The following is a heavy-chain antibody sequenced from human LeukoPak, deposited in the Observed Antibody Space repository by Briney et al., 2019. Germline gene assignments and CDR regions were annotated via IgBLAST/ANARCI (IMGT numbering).Heavy chain of an antibody. CDR2: IYTSRST. D-gene: IGHD1-1*01. V-gene: IGHV4-61*09. J-gene: IGHJ3*01. CDR3: ARNRVTTPGAFDV. Sequence: SETLSLTCTVSGGSISSGSYNWSWIRQPAGKGLEWIGHIYTSRSTNYNPSLKSRVTISVDTSKNQFSLKLSSVTAADTAVYYCARNRVTTPGAFDVWGQGTMVTVSS. CDR1: GGSISSGSYN.